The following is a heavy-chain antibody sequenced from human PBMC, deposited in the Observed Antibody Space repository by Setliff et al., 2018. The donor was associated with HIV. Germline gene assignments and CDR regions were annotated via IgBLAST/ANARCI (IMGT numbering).Heavy chain of an antibody. CDR3: ARGPYSSGWYTLDY. CDR1: GYTFTDYY. Sequence: ASVKVSCKTSGYTFTDYYIHWVRQAPGQGLEWMGWIKPNSGGTNYAPRFHGRVTMTRDTSISTAYMELSSLRSEDMAVYYCARGPYSSGWYTLDYWGRGTLVTVSS. CDR2: IKPNSGGT. D-gene: IGHD6-19*01. V-gene: IGHV1-2*02. J-gene: IGHJ4*02.